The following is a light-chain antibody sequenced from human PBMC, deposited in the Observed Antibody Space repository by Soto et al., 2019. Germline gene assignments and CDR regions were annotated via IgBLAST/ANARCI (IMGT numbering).Light chain of an antibody. Sequence: DIQMIQSPSSLSASVEDRVTITCHTSQRVSSYLNWYQQKPGKAPKLLINAVSTLHSGVPSRFSGSGSETDFTLTISSLQPEDSGTYYCQQSYTTPSWTFGQGTKVEI. V-gene: IGKV1-39*01. CDR2: AVS. CDR1: QRVSSY. J-gene: IGKJ1*01. CDR3: QQSYTTPSWT.